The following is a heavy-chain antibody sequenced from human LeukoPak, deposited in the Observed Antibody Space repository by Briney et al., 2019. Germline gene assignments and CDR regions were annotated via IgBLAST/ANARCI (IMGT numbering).Heavy chain of an antibody. D-gene: IGHD1-14*01. Sequence: ASVKVSCKASGYTFTSYYMHWVRQAPGQGLEWMGIINPSGGSTSYAQKFQGRVTMTRDMSTSTVYMELSSLRSEDTAVYYCARVPRAEGIRGPQGAEFDYWGQGTLVTVSS. CDR1: GYTFTSYY. CDR2: INPSGGST. J-gene: IGHJ4*02. V-gene: IGHV1-46*01. CDR3: ARVPRAEGIRGPQGAEFDY.